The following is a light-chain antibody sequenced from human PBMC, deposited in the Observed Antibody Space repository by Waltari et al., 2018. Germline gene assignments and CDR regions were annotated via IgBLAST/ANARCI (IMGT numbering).Light chain of an antibody. CDR3: QQYNSWPLDT. CDR1: QSVGDN. CDR2: GAS. J-gene: IGKJ2*01. Sequence: DIVMTQSPVILSVSPGETATLSCRASQSVGDNVAWYQQRPGQAPRLIVYGASIRATGGPAKFSGSGSATDFTLIISSLQSEDVAVYFCQQYNSWPLDTFGQGTRLEIK. V-gene: IGKV3-15*01.